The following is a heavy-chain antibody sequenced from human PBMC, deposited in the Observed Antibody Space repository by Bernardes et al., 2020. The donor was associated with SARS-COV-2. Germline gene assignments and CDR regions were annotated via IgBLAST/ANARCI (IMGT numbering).Heavy chain of an antibody. D-gene: IGHD6-13*01. J-gene: IGHJ5*02. Sequence: ETLSLTCFVSGGSISNSFYYWGWIRQPPGKGLEWIGSIFYSGSTQYNPSLKSRVTISVDTSKNQFSLKMGSVTAADTAVYHCARQDFIAAAGTRWFDPWGQGTLVTVSS. CDR1: GGSISNSFYY. CDR2: IFYSGST. CDR3: ARQDFIAAAGTRWFDP. V-gene: IGHV4-39*01.